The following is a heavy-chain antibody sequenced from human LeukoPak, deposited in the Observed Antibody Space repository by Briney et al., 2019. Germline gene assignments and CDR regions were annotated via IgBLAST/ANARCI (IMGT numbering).Heavy chain of an antibody. CDR2: INPNSGGT. CDR3: ARVGSVAAAGTGGVY. CDR1: GYTFTGYY. J-gene: IGHJ4*02. Sequence: ASVKVSCKASGYTFTGYYMHWVRQAPGQGLEWMGWINPNSGGTNYAQKFEGRVTMTRDTSISIAYMELSRLRSDDTAVYYCARVGSVAAAGTGGVYWGQGTLVTVSS. V-gene: IGHV1-2*02. D-gene: IGHD6-13*01.